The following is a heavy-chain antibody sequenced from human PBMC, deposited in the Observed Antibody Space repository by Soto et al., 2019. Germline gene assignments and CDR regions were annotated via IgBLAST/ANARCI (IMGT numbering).Heavy chain of an antibody. CDR1: GFTFSSYW. CDR3: ARFYYDSRGYLPSPYYYYYGMDV. J-gene: IGHJ6*02. CDR2: IKQDGSEK. Sequence: PGGSLRLSCAASGFTFSSYWMSWVRQAPGKGLEWVANIKQDGSEKYYVDSVKGRFTISRDNAKNSLYLQMNSLRAEDTAVYYCARFYYDSRGYLPSPYYYYYGMDVWGQGTTVTVSS. D-gene: IGHD3-22*01. V-gene: IGHV3-7*04.